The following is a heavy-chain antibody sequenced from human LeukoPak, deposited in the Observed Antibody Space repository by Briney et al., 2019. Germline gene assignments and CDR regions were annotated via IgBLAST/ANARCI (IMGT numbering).Heavy chain of an antibody. CDR3: AKVSRDDYFYYMDV. D-gene: IGHD3-10*01. CDR1: GFTFSSYG. V-gene: IGHV3-23*01. Sequence: GGSLRLSCAASGFTFSSYGMSWVRQAPGKGLEWVSAISGSGGSTYYADSVKGRFTISRDNSKNTLYLQMNSLRAEDTAVYYCAKVSRDDYFYYMDVWGKGTTVTVSS. CDR2: ISGSGGST. J-gene: IGHJ6*03.